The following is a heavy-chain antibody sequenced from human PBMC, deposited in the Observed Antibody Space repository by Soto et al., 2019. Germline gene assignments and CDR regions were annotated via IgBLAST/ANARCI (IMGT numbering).Heavy chain of an antibody. V-gene: IGHV4-31*03. Sequence: SETLSLTCTVSGGSISSGGYCWSWIRQHPGKGLEWIGYIYYSGSTYYNPSLKSRVTISVDTSKNQFSLKLSSVTAADTAVYYCARDSNILTGFDYWGQGTLVTVSS. CDR2: IYYSGST. CDR1: GGSISSGGYC. D-gene: IGHD3-9*01. CDR3: ARDSNILTGFDY. J-gene: IGHJ4*02.